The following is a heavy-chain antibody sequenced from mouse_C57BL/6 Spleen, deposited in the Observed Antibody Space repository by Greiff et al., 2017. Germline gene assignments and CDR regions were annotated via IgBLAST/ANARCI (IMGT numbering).Heavy chain of an antibody. CDR1: GYTFTSYW. CDR2: IDPSDSYT. D-gene: IGHD1-1*01. CDR3: ARSRYGSSYNYLDY. J-gene: IGHJ2*01. Sequence: VQLQQPGAELVMPGASVKLSCKASGYTFTSYWMHWVKQRPGQGLEWIGEIDPSDSYTNYNQKFKGKSTLTVDKSSSTAYMQLSSLTSEDSAVYYCARSRYGSSYNYLDYWGQGTTLTVSS. V-gene: IGHV1-69*01.